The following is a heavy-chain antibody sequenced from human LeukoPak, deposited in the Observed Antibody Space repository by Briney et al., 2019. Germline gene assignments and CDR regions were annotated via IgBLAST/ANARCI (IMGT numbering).Heavy chain of an antibody. Sequence: PGGSLRLSCAASGFTFSTYGMHWVRQAPGKGLEWVAVIWYDGGSKYYADSVKGRFTISRDKSKNTLYLEMNSLRAEDTAVYYCARDLYQLAGPEYWGQGTLVTVSS. V-gene: IGHV3-33*01. J-gene: IGHJ4*02. D-gene: IGHD2-8*01. CDR1: GFTFSTYG. CDR2: IWYDGGSK. CDR3: ARDLYQLAGPEY.